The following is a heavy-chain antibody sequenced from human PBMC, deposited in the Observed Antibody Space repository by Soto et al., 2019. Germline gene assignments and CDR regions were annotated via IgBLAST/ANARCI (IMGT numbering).Heavy chain of an antibody. Sequence: GESLKISCKGSGYSFTSYWIGWVRQMPGKGLEWMGIIYPGDSDTRYSPSFQGQVTISADKSISTAYLQWSSLKASDTAMYYCARGVEAPQDYYGMDVWGQGTTVTVSS. CDR2: IYPGDSDT. J-gene: IGHJ6*02. V-gene: IGHV5-51*01. CDR3: ARGVEAPQDYYGMDV. CDR1: GYSFTSYW. D-gene: IGHD3-16*01.